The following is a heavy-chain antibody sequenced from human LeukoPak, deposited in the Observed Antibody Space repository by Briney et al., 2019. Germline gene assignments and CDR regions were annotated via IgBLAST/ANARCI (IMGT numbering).Heavy chain of an antibody. CDR1: GFTFSSYS. V-gene: IGHV3-23*01. CDR2: SSGSGDSA. J-gene: IGHJ4*02. D-gene: IGHD6-13*01. CDR3: AKRATAGGFDS. Sequence: GGSLRLSCAASGFTFSSYSMNWVRQAPGEGLEWVSASSGSGDSADYADAVKGRFTISRDNSKSTLYLQMTSLRVDDTAVHYCAKRATAGGFDSWGQGTLVTVSS.